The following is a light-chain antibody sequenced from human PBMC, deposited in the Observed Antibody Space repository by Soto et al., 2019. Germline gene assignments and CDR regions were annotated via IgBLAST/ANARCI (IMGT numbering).Light chain of an antibody. CDR1: QSVSSF. CDR3: QQRSNWPRLT. CDR2: DAS. J-gene: IGKJ4*01. V-gene: IGKV3-11*01. Sequence: EFVLTQSQGTLSLSPGERATLSCRASQSVSSFLAWYQKKPGQAPRLLXYDASNRATGIPARFSGSGSGADLTLTISILDTEDFAVYYCQQRSNWPRLTFGGGTNV.